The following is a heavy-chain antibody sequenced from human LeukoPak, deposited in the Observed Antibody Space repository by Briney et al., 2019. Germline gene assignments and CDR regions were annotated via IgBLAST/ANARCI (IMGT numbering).Heavy chain of an antibody. J-gene: IGHJ3*02. CDR2: ISGNGDST. CDR1: GFTYRRYD. CDR3: ALYCSGGSCYSMGGAFDI. D-gene: IGHD2-15*01. V-gene: IGHV3-23*01. Sequence: GGSLRLSCAASGFTYRRYDMSWVRQAPGKGLEWVSAISGNGDSTYYVDSVKGRFTISRDNSKNTLYLQMNSLRAEDTAVYYCALYCSGGSCYSMGGAFDIWGQGTVVTVSS.